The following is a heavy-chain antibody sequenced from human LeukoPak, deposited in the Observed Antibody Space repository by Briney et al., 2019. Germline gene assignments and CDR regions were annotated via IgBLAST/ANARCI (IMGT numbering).Heavy chain of an antibody. CDR2: MYTSGST. CDR3: ARVHYDNSGYYEAVHFDY. D-gene: IGHD3-22*01. V-gene: IGHV4-61*02. J-gene: IGHJ4*02. CDR1: GGSLSSGSYY. Sequence: SETLSLTCTDSGGSLSSGSYYWSWIRQPAGKGLEWIGRMYTSGSTKYNPSLKRRVTISVDTSKNQFSLKLSSVTAADTAVYDCARVHYDNSGYYEAVHFDYWGQGTLVTVSS.